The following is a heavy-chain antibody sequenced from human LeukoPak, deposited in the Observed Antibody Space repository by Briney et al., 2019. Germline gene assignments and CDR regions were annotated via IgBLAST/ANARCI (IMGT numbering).Heavy chain of an antibody. J-gene: IGHJ3*02. Sequence: SQTLSLTCAISGDSVSSNSAAWNWIRQSPSRGLEWLGRTYYRSKWYNDYAVSVKSRITINPDTSKNQFSLQLNSVTPEDTAVYYCARVRLGIAAAGTHDAFDIWGQGTMVTVSS. D-gene: IGHD6-13*01. CDR3: ARVRLGIAAAGTHDAFDI. V-gene: IGHV6-1*01. CDR1: GDSVSSNSAA. CDR2: TYYRSKWYN.